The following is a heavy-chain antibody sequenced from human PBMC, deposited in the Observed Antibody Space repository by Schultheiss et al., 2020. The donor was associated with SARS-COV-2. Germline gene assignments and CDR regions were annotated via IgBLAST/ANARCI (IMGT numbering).Heavy chain of an antibody. CDR2: ISYDGSNK. D-gene: IGHD1-26*01. Sequence: GESLKISCAASGFTFSSYAMHWVRQAPGKGLEWVAVISYDGSNKYYADSVKGRFTISRDNSKNTLYLQMNSLRAEDTAVYYCARALYGARVGYYFDYWGQGTLVTVSS. V-gene: IGHV3-30-3*01. CDR3: ARALYGARVGYYFDY. J-gene: IGHJ4*02. CDR1: GFTFSSYA.